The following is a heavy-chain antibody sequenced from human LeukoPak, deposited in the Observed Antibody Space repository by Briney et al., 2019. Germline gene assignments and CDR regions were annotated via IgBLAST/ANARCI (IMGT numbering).Heavy chain of an antibody. CDR2: IKSKTDGGTT. CDR1: GFTFSNAW. CDR3: TTEVIGYSGYDRGYYFDY. Sequence: VGSLRLSCAASGFTFSNAWMSWVRQAPGKGLEWVGRIKSKTDGGTTDYAAPVKGRFTISRDDSKNTLYLQMNSLKTEDTAVYYCTTEVIGYSGYDRGYYFDYWGQGTLVTVSS. D-gene: IGHD5-12*01. J-gene: IGHJ4*02. V-gene: IGHV3-15*01.